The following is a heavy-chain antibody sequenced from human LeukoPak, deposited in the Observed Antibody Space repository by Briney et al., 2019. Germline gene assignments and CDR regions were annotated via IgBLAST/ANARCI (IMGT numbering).Heavy chain of an antibody. CDR1: GYTFTSYG. V-gene: IGHV1-18*01. CDR2: ISAYNGNT. CDR3: ARLGYCSSTSCYPFDY. D-gene: IGHD2-2*01. Sequence: GGSVKVSCKASGYTFTSYGISWVRQAPGQGREWMGWISAYNGNTNYAQKLQGRVTMTTDTSTSTAYMELRSLRSDDTAVYYCARLGYCSSTSCYPFDYWGQGTLVTVSS. J-gene: IGHJ4*02.